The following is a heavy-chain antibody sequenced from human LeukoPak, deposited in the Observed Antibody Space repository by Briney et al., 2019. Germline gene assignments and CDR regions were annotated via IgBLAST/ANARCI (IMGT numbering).Heavy chain of an antibody. CDR3: ARDRLPKGITIFGVVTA. CDR1: GFTFSSYS. CDR2: ISSSSSYI. D-gene: IGHD3-3*01. J-gene: IGHJ5*02. V-gene: IGHV3-21*01. Sequence: GGSLRLSCAASGFTFSSYSVNWVRQAPGKGLEWVSSISSSSSYIYYADSVKGRFTISRDNAKNSLYLQMNSLRAEDTAVYYCARDRLPKGITIFGVVTAWGQGTLVTVSS.